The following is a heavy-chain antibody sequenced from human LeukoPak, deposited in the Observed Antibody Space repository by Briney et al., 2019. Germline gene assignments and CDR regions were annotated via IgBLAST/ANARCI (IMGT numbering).Heavy chain of an antibody. D-gene: IGHD6-19*01. J-gene: IGHJ4*02. CDR1: GGSISSSNW. Sequence: SGTLSLTCAVSGGSISSSNWWSWVRQPPGKGLEWIGEIYHSGSTNYNPSLKSRVTISVDKSKNQFSLKLSSVTAADTAVYYCARDLGVDSSGWYGYFDYWGQGTLVTVSS. CDR3: ARDLGVDSSGWYGYFDY. V-gene: IGHV4-4*02. CDR2: IYHSGST.